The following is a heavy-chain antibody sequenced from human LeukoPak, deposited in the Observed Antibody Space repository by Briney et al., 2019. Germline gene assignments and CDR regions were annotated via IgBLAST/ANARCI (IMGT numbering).Heavy chain of an antibody. CDR1: GDSITSRGYF. Sequence: SETLSLTCSVSGDSITSRGYFWSWLRQPPGKGLEWIGYISSSGTTSYNPSLKSRLTISVDTSKKQFSLRLSSVTAADTAVYYCARVGRGDHTWGSYSCDLWGQGTLVSVSS. CDR2: ISSSGTT. CDR3: ARVGRGDHTWGSYSCDL. J-gene: IGHJ5*02. V-gene: IGHV4-61*08. D-gene: IGHD3-16*01.